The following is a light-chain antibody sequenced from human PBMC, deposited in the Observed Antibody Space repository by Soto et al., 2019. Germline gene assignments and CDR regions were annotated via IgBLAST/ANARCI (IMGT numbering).Light chain of an antibody. V-gene: IGKV1-16*02. CDR3: QEYKDYPLT. CDR1: QDIINR. Sequence: MQMTQSPSSLSASVGDRITITCRASQDIINRLVWFQQKPGKAPKSLIYAASNLQSGVPSKFSGSGSGTDFTLTISSLQPEDFATYYCQEYKDYPLTFGGGTRVEIK. J-gene: IGKJ4*01. CDR2: AAS.